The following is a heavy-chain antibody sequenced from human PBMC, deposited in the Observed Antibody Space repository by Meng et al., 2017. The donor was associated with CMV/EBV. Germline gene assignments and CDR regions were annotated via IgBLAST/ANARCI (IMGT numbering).Heavy chain of an antibody. CDR1: GFTFSSYG. CDR2: IRYDGSNK. CDR3: AKDDFWGSSSWHYFDD. Sequence: GGSLRLSCAASGFTFSSYGMHWVRQAPGKGLEWVAFIRYDGSNKYYADSVKGRFTISRDNSKNTLYLQMNSLRAEDTAVYYCAKDDFWGSSSWHYFDDWGQGTLVTVSS. J-gene: IGHJ4*02. V-gene: IGHV3-30*02. D-gene: IGHD6-13*01.